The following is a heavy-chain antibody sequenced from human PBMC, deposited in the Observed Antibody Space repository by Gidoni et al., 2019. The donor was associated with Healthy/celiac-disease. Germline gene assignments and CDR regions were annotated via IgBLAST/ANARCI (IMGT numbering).Heavy chain of an antibody. V-gene: IGHV3-23*01. CDR3: AKDRAYGDYYFDY. J-gene: IGHJ4*02. Sequence: EVQLLESGGGLVQPGGSLRLSCSASGFTFSSYAMSWVRQAPGKGLEWVSAISGSGGSTYYADSVKGRFTISRDNSKNTLYLQMNSLRAEDTAVYYCAKDRAYGDYYFDYWGQGTLVTVSS. CDR2: ISGSGGST. D-gene: IGHD4-17*01. CDR1: GFTFSSYA.